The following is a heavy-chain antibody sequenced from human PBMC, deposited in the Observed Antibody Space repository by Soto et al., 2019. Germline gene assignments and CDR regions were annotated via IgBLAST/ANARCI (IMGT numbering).Heavy chain of an antibody. D-gene: IGHD2-15*01. CDR3: ARDFAYSYX. CDR1: GGSFKGASYS. CDR2: FYHTGRT. V-gene: IGHV4-61*01. J-gene: IGHJ5*02. Sequence: SETLCLTVTVAGGSFKGASYSWSWIRQPPGKGLEWIGYFYHTGRTSYNPSLKSRVSISMDTSKNQFSLNLDSVTAADTAVDFCARDFAYSYXWGQGTLFTVSX.